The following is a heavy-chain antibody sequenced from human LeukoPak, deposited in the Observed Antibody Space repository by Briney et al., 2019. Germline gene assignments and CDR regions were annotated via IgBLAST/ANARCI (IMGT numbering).Heavy chain of an antibody. CDR2: INWNGGST. J-gene: IGHJ4*02. CDR1: GFTFDDYG. Sequence: AGGSLRLSCAASGFTFDDYGMSWVRQAPVKGLEWVSGINWNGGSTGYADSVKGRFTISRDNAKNSLYLQMNSLRAEDTALYHCAREEVYGDYEDWGQGTLVTVSS. D-gene: IGHD4-17*01. CDR3: AREEVYGDYED. V-gene: IGHV3-20*01.